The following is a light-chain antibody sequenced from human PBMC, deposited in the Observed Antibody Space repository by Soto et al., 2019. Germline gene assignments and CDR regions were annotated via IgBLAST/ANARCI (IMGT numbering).Light chain of an antibody. J-gene: IGLJ2*01. Sequence: QSALTQPASVSGSPGQSIAISCSGTSSDVGGYKSVSWYQHHPGKVPKLVIFEVSNRPSGVSNRFSGSKSGNTASLTISGLQAEDEADYYCSSYINTNTLVFGGGTKLTVL. CDR2: EVS. CDR3: SSYINTNTLV. V-gene: IGLV2-14*01. CDR1: SSDVGGYKS.